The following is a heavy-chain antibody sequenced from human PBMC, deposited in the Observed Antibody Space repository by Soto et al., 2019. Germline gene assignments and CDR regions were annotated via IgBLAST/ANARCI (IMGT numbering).Heavy chain of an antibody. D-gene: IGHD1-26*01. CDR1: GYKFTSYW. J-gene: IGHJ4*02. V-gene: IGHV5-51*01. Sequence: PGESLKISCQGFGYKFTSYWIAWVRQMPGKGLEWMGVIHPSDSDTTYSPSFQGHVTFSVDKSNSTAYLQWSSLKASDTAMYFCARRVGGLQHLDYWGQGTPVTVSS. CDR2: IHPSDSDT. CDR3: ARRVGGLQHLDY.